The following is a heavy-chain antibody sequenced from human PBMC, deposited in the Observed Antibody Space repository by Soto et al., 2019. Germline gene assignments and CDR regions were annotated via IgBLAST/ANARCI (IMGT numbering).Heavy chain of an antibody. J-gene: IGHJ4*02. CDR3: AKEAGGYGSGSYYYFDY. CDR1: GFTFSSDA. Sequence: GSLRLSSAASGFTFSSDAMSWVRQAPGKGLDGASALSGCGGSTYGADSEQGRFTISRDNSKNTLYLQMNSLRAEDTAVYYCAKEAGGYGSGSYYYFDYWGQGTLVTVSS. CDR2: LSGCGGST. V-gene: IGHV3-23*01. D-gene: IGHD3-10*01.